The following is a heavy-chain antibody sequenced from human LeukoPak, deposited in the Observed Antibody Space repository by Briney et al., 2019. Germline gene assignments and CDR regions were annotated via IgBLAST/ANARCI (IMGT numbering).Heavy chain of an antibody. CDR1: GYSISSGYY. V-gene: IGHV4-38-2*02. J-gene: IGHJ4*02. CDR2: IYHSRST. D-gene: IGHD1-26*01. CDR3: ASSAKGGIVGATYYFDY. Sequence: ASETLSLTCTVSGYSISSGYYWGWIRQPPGKGLEWIGSIYHSRSTYYYPSLQSRVSISAYTSKNQLSLKLSSVTAADTAGYYCASSAKGGIVGATYYFDYWGQGTLVTVSS.